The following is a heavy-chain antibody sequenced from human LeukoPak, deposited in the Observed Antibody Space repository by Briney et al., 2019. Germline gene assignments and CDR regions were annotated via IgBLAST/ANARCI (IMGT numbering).Heavy chain of an antibody. CDR1: GGSFSGYY. CDR2: INHSGST. J-gene: IGHJ3*02. Sequence: SETLSLTCAVYGGSFSGYYWSWIRQPPGKGLEWIGEINHSGSTNYNPSLKSRVTISVDTSKSQFSLKLSSVTAADTAVYYCAREGRNKYYYDSSGYPDAFDIWGQGTMITVSS. CDR3: AREGRNKYYYDSSGYPDAFDI. V-gene: IGHV4-34*01. D-gene: IGHD3-22*01.